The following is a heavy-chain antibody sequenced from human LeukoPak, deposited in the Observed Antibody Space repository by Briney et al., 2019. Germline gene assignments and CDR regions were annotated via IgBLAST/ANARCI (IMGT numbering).Heavy chain of an antibody. J-gene: IGHJ3*01. D-gene: IGHD3-22*01. CDR2: MNPNSGNT. CDR3: ARGYDSSGLDDALDL. Sequence: GASVKVSCKASGYTFTSYDINWVRQATGQGFEWMGWMNPNSGNTGYAQKFQGRVTMTRSTSISTAYMELSSLRSEDTAVYYCARGYDSSGLDDALDLWGQGTMVTVSS. V-gene: IGHV1-8*01. CDR1: GYTFTSYD.